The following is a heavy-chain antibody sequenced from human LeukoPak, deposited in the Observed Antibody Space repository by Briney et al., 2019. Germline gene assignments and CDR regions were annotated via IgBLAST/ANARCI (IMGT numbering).Heavy chain of an antibody. Sequence: SETLSLTCTVSGGSVSSGSYYWSWIRQPPGKGLEWIGYIYYSGSTNYNPSLKSRVTISVDTSKNQFSLKLSSVTAADTAVYYCARRGDGYNQNFDYWGQGTLVTVSS. CDR3: ARRGDGYNQNFDY. J-gene: IGHJ4*02. V-gene: IGHV4-61*01. CDR1: GGSVSSGSYY. CDR2: IYYSGST. D-gene: IGHD5-24*01.